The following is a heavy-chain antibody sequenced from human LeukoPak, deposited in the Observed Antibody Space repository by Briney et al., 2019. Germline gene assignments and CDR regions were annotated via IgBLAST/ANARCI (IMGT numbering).Heavy chain of an antibody. V-gene: IGHV4-30-2*01. CDR1: GGSISSGGYY. Sequence: SETLSLTCTVSGGSISSGGYYWSWIRQPPGKGLEWIGYIYHSGSTYYNPSLKSRVTISVDRSKNQFSLKLSSVTAADTAVYYCARVGYSSSPYFDYWGQGTLVTVSS. CDR2: IYHSGST. D-gene: IGHD6-13*01. J-gene: IGHJ4*02. CDR3: ARVGYSSSPYFDY.